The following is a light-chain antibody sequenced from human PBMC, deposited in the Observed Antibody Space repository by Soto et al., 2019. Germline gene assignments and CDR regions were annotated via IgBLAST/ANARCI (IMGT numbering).Light chain of an antibody. CDR1: SSDVGGYNH. V-gene: IGLV2-11*01. CDR2: DVN. Sequence: QSALTQPRSVSGSPGQSVTISCTGTSSDVGGYNHVSWYQQHPGKAPKVMIYDVNERRSGVPNRFSGSKSGNTASLTISGLQAEDEADYYCRSYVGGPLYVFGTGTKVTVL. J-gene: IGLJ1*01. CDR3: RSYVGGPLYV.